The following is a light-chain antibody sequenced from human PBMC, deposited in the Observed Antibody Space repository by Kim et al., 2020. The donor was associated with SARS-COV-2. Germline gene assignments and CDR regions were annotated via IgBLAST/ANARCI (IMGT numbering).Light chain of an antibody. J-gene: IGLJ3*02. Sequence: GVGKTVRIRWQGDSGRSYEARWYQQKAGQAAVLVIYGKNKRPAGIADRFSGSSGGNAASLTSTGAQAEDEADYYCNSRDSSGNRVFGGGTQLTVL. CDR2: GKN. V-gene: IGLV3-19*01. CDR1: SGRSYE. CDR3: NSRDSSGNRV.